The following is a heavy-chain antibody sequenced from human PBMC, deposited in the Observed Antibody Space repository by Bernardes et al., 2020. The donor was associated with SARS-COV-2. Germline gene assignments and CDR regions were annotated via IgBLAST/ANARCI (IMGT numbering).Heavy chain of an antibody. D-gene: IGHD3-10*01. V-gene: IGHV3-7*03. CDR2: IKQDGSEK. CDR1: GFTFSSYW. J-gene: IGHJ6*02. Sequence: GWSLIRSCAASGFTFSSYWMSWVRQAPGKGLEWVANIKQDGSEKYYVDSVKGQFTISRDNAKNSLYLQMNSLRAEDTAVYYCARDVISRGSGSYYDSDPYYYYSGMDVWGQGTTVTDSS. CDR3: ARDVISRGSGSYYDSDPYYYYSGMDV.